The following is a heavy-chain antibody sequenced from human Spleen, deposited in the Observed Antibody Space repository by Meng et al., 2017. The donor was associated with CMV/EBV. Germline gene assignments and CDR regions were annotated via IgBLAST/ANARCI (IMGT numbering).Heavy chain of an antibody. V-gene: IGHV3-48*03. CDR3: GRGRYYDFWKGYPNWFDP. Sequence: GESLKISCAASGFPFSNYEMNWVRQAPGKGLEWISYIRSSGNTIYYADSVKGRFTISRDNAKNSLYLQMNSLRAEDTAVYYCGRGRYYDFWKGYPNWFDPWGQGTLVTVSS. CDR1: GFPFSNYE. D-gene: IGHD3-3*01. J-gene: IGHJ5*02. CDR2: IRSSGNTI.